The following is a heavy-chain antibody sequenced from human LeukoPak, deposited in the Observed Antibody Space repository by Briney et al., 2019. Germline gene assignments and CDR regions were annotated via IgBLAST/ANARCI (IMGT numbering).Heavy chain of an antibody. Sequence: AASVKVSCKASGYTFTGYYMHWVRQAPGQGLEWMGRINPNSGGTNYAQKFQGRVTMTRDTSISTAYMELSRLRSDDTAVYYCARWVPRYCSSTSCYEDAFDIWGQGTMVTASS. V-gene: IGHV1-2*06. D-gene: IGHD2-2*01. CDR3: ARWVPRYCSSTSCYEDAFDI. CDR1: GYTFTGYY. J-gene: IGHJ3*02. CDR2: INPNSGGT.